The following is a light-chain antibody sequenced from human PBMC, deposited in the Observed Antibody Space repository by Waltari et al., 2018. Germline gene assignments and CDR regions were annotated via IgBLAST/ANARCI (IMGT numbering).Light chain of an antibody. Sequence: EIVLTQSPATLSLSPGERATLSCRTSQTVDRRLTWYQQKPGQPPRLLIYDVSNRATDIPARFRGGGSGTDFTLTISDLQSDDFATYYCQHRSDWPPKFTFGQGTKLQI. CDR1: QTVDRR. V-gene: IGKV3-11*01. J-gene: IGKJ2*01. CDR3: QHRSDWPPKFT. CDR2: DVS.